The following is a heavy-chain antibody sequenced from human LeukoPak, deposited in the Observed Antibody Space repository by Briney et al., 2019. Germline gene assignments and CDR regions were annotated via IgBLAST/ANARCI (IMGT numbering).Heavy chain of an antibody. J-gene: IGHJ4*02. CDR3: ANLSPYYYDSNFDY. CDR1: GFTFSNYA. V-gene: IGHV3-23*01. Sequence: GSLRLSCADSGFTFSNYAMSWVRQAPGKGLEWVSAISGSGGNTYYADSVKGRFTISRDNSKNTLYLQMNSLRAEDTAVYYCANLSPYYYDSNFDYWGQGTLVTVSS. D-gene: IGHD3-22*01. CDR2: ISGSGGNT.